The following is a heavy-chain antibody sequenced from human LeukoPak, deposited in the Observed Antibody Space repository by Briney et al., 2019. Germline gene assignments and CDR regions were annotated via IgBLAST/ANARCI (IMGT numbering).Heavy chain of an antibody. CDR1: GYTFTSYD. Sequence: DSVKVSCKASGYTFTSYDINWVRQATGQGLEWMGWMNPNSGNTGCAQKLQGRVTMTRNTSISTAYMELISLRSEDTAVYYCARSYDSSGYLLYWGQGTLVTVSS. V-gene: IGHV1-8*01. D-gene: IGHD3-22*01. J-gene: IGHJ4*02. CDR3: ARSYDSSGYLLY. CDR2: MNPNSGNT.